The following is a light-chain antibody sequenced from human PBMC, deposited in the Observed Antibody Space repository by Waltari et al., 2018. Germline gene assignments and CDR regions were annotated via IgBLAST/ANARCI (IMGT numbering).Light chain of an antibody. V-gene: IGLV3-1*01. CDR2: QER. Sequence: SYELTQPPSVSVSPGQTATITCSGANLGGKFTSWYQQKPGQSPLTSMDQERKRPSGIPERVSGSNAGKTATLTSSGTQAMDEADYYCLAGDGRTQWVFGPGTKVAVL. CDR1: NLGGKF. J-gene: IGLJ1*01. CDR3: LAGDGRTQWV.